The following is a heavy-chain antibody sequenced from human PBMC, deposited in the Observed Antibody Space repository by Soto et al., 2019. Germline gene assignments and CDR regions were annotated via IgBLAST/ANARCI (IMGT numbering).Heavy chain of an antibody. V-gene: IGHV4-31*03. J-gene: IGHJ6*02. Sequence: SETLSLTCTVSGGSISSGGYYWSWIRQHPGKGLEWIGYIYYSGSAYYNPSLKSRVTISVEPSKNQFSLKLSSVTAADTAMYYCARQGYCSGGSCYSHPGLPYYYYYGMAVWGQGTTVTVSS. D-gene: IGHD2-15*01. CDR1: GGSISSGGYY. CDR2: IYYSGSA. CDR3: ARQGYCSGGSCYSHPGLPYYYYYGMAV.